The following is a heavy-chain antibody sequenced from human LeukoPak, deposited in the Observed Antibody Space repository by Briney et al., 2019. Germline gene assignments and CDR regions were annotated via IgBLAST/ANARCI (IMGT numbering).Heavy chain of an antibody. CDR3: ARGSGAVAWAHDFDY. J-gene: IGHJ4*02. D-gene: IGHD2-8*02. CDR1: GYTFTGYY. Sequence: ASVKVSCKTSGYTFTGYYIHWVRQAPGQGLEWMGWINPNSGGTDSAQKFQGRVTMTRDTSMSTAYMELSRLRSDDTAVYYCARGSGAVAWAHDFDYWGQGTLVTVSS. CDR2: INPNSGGT. V-gene: IGHV1-2*02.